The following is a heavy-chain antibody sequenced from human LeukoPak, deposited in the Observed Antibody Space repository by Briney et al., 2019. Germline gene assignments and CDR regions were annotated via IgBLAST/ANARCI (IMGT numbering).Heavy chain of an antibody. CDR1: GGSISPYY. V-gene: IGHV4-59*12. D-gene: IGHD4-17*01. CDR3: ARERLNDYESVYYYYYMDV. Sequence: PSETLSLTCTVSGGSISPYYWGWIRQPPGKGPEWIGYIYYTGSTNYNPSLKSRVTISVDTSKNQFSLKLSSVTAADTAVYYCARERLNDYESVYYYYYMDVWGKGTTVTVSS. CDR2: IYYTGST. J-gene: IGHJ6*03.